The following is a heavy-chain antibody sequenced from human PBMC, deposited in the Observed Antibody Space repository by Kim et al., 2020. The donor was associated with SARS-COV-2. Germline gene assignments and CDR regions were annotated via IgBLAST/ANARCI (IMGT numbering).Heavy chain of an antibody. CDR3: ARLSSSGWY. V-gene: IGHV4-39*01. CDR1: GGSISSSSYY. CDR2: IYYSGST. D-gene: IGHD6-19*01. Sequence: SETLSLTCTVSGGSISSSSYYWGWIRQPPGKGLEWIGSIYYSGSTYYNPSLKSRVTISVDTSKNQFSLKLSSVTAADTAVYYCARLSSSGWYWGQGTLVTVSS. J-gene: IGHJ4*02.